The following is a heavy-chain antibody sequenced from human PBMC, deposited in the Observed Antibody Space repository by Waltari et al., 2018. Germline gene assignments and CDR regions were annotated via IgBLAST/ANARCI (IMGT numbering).Heavy chain of an antibody. Sequence: QLQLQESGPGLVKPSETLSLTCTVSGCSIRSSSYYWGWIRQPPGKGRGWIGSIYYSGSTYYNPSLKSRVTISVDTSKNQFSLKLSSVTAADTAVYYCARHRDYCSSTSCYPYYYYMDVWGKGTTVTVSS. CDR1: GCSIRSSSYY. D-gene: IGHD2-2*01. V-gene: IGHV4-39*07. CDR2: IYYSGST. CDR3: ARHRDYCSSTSCYPYYYYMDV. J-gene: IGHJ6*03.